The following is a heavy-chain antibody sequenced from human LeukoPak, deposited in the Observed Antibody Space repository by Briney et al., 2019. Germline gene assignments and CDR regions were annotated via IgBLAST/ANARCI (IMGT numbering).Heavy chain of an antibody. V-gene: IGHV4-39*01. Sequence: SETLSLTCSVSGDSITNTIYYWAWLRQPPGTGLEWIGTVYYTGATFYKPSLKCRVTVSADTSRNQFSLSLRSVTAADAAVYYCATIRRYGGNPAYYFDDWGQGTLVTVSS. CDR1: GDSITNTIYY. CDR3: ATIRRYGGNPAYYFDD. D-gene: IGHD5-12*01. CDR2: VYYTGAT. J-gene: IGHJ4*02.